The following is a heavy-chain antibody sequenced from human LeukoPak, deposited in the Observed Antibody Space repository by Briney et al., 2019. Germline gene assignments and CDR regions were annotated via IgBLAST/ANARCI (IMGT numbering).Heavy chain of an antibody. CDR3: ARADRLAADWSTFDY. Sequence: SETLSLTCTVSGGSISSYYWSWIRQPPGKGLEWIGYIYYSGSTYYNPSLKSRVTISVDTSKNQFSLKLSSVTAADTAVYYCARADRLAADWSTFDYWGQGTLVTVSS. CDR1: GGSISSYY. J-gene: IGHJ4*02. V-gene: IGHV4-59*08. CDR2: IYYSGST. D-gene: IGHD3-9*01.